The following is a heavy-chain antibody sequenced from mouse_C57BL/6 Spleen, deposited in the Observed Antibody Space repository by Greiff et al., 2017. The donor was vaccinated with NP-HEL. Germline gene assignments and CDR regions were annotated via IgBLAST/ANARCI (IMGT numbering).Heavy chain of an antibody. CDR1: GYSFTGYY. CDR3: ARRRVNYYGSSYDAMDY. CDR2: INPSTGGT. J-gene: IGHJ4*01. D-gene: IGHD1-1*01. Sequence: EVQLQQSGPELVKPGASVKISCKASGYSFTGYYMNWVKQSPEKSLEWIGEINPSTGGTTYNQKFKAKATLTVDKSSSTAYMQLKSLTSEDSAVYYCARRRVNYYGSSYDAMDYWGQGTSVTGSS. V-gene: IGHV1-42*01.